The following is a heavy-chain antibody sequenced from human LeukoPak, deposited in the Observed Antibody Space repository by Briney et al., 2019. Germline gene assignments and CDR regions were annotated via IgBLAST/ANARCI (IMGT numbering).Heavy chain of an antibody. Sequence: GGSLRLSCAASAFTFSSYWMSWVRQAPGKGLEWVANIKQDGSEKYYVDSVKGRFTISRDNAKNSLYLQMNSLRAEDTAVYYCARDRRAGLLWFGELETFDYWGQGTLVTVSS. CDR2: IKQDGSEK. J-gene: IGHJ4*02. CDR1: AFTFSSYW. D-gene: IGHD3-10*01. CDR3: ARDRRAGLLWFGELETFDY. V-gene: IGHV3-7*03.